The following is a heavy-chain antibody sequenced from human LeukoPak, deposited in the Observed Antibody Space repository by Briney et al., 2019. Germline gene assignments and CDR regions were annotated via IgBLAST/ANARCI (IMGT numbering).Heavy chain of an antibody. D-gene: IGHD6-19*01. CDR3: ASRSGWYGSFDY. Sequence: PSETLSLTCTVSGGFISSSSYYWGWIRQPPGKGLEWIGSIYYSGSTYYNPSLKSRVTISVDTSKNQFSLKLSSVTAADTAVYYCASRSGWYGSFDYWGQGTLVTVSS. V-gene: IGHV4-39*07. J-gene: IGHJ4*02. CDR2: IYYSGST. CDR1: GGFISSSSYY.